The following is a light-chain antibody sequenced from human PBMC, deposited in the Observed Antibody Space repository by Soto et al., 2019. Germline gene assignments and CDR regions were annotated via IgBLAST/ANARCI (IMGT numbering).Light chain of an antibody. Sequence: DIQMTQSPSSLSVSVGDRVTITCQASQDIGKNLNWYQQKPGKAPKLLIYDASNLETGVPSRFSGSGSGTDFTLTISSLQPEDFATYYCLQDYNYPLTFGGGTKVDIK. CDR2: DAS. CDR3: LQDYNYPLT. J-gene: IGKJ4*01. V-gene: IGKV1-33*01. CDR1: QDIGKN.